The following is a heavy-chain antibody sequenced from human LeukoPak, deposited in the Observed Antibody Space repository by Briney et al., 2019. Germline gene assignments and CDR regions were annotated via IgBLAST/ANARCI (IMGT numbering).Heavy chain of an antibody. D-gene: IGHD3-10*01. CDR3: ARAALGGFGELSSVFDP. Sequence: GGSLRLSCAASGFTFSGYAMSWVRQAPGKGLEWVSAISGSGGSTYYADSVKGRFTISRDNSKNTLYLQMNSLRAEDTAVYYCARAALGGFGELSSVFDPWGQGTLVTVSS. CDR1: GFTFSGYA. J-gene: IGHJ5*02. CDR2: ISGSGGST. V-gene: IGHV3-23*01.